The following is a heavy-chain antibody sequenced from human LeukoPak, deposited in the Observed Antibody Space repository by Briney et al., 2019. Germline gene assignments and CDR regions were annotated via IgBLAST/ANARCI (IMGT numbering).Heavy chain of an antibody. Sequence: PSETLSLTCTVSGYSISSGYYWAWIRQPPGKGLEWIGSVHYSGNPYNNPSLESRMRMSVDTSKNQFSLKLSSVTAADTAVYYCARDFPKAGEMSPLTRTYAFDVWGQGALVIVSS. J-gene: IGHJ3*01. CDR3: ARDFPKAGEMSPLTRTYAFDV. V-gene: IGHV4-38-2*02. CDR2: VHYSGNP. CDR1: GYSISSGYY. D-gene: IGHD5-24*01.